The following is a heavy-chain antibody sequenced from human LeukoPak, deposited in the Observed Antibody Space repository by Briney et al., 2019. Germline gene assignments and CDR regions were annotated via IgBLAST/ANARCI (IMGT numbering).Heavy chain of an antibody. CDR3: ARVRLGELSLYKDPYYFDY. CDR2: FDPEDGET. Sequence: ASVKVSCKVSGYTLTELSMHWVRQAPGKGLEWMGGFDPEDGETIYAQKFQGRVTMTEDTSTDTAYMELSSLRSEDTAVYYCARVRLGELSLYKDPYYFDYWGQGTLVTVSS. D-gene: IGHD3-16*02. CDR1: GYTLTELS. V-gene: IGHV1-24*01. J-gene: IGHJ4*02.